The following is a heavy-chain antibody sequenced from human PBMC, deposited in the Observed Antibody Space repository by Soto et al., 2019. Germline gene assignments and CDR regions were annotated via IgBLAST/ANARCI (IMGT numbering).Heavy chain of an antibody. CDR3: ARESHGIMCGPVWVWYFDL. V-gene: IGHV4-34*01. J-gene: IGHJ2*01. CDR1: GGSFSGYY. Sequence: QVQLQQWGAGPLRPLETLSLTCGVSGGSFSGYYWAWIRQSPGKGLEWFGEINDRGSINYNPSLKSRVSISVDTSKNPYSLNLWSLTAADPAVYFCARESHGIMCGPVWVWYFDLWGSGTVLSVSS. CDR2: INDRGSI. D-gene: IGHD3-16*01.